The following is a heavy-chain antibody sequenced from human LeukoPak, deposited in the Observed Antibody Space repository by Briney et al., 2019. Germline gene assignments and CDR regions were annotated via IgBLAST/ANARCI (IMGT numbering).Heavy chain of an antibody. J-gene: IGHJ4*02. CDR2: ISGSGGST. CDR1: GFTFRSYA. CDR3: AKSTLVRYFDWYDY. V-gene: IGHV3-23*01. Sequence: GGSLRLSCAAYGFTFRSYAMSWVRQAPGKGLEWVSAISGSGGSTYYADSVKGRFTISRDNSKNTLYLQMNSLRAEDTAVYYCAKSTLVRYFDWYDYWGQGTLVTVSS. D-gene: IGHD3-9*01.